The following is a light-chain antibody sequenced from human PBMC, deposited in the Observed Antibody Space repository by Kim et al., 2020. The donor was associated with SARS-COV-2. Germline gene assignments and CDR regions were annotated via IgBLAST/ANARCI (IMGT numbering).Light chain of an antibody. Sequence: QPAKLACLANSNNVGDQGAAWLQQRQGHPPKLIFYWNNNRPSGISERLSASRSGNTDSLTITALQPEDEADYYCSAWDSSLSAWVLGGGTQLTVL. CDR3: SAWDSSLSAWV. V-gene: IGLV10-54*01. J-gene: IGLJ3*02. CDR2: WNN. CDR1: SNNVGDQG.